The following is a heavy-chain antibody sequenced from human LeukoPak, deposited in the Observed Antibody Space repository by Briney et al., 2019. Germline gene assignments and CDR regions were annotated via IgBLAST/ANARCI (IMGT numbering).Heavy chain of an antibody. J-gene: IGHJ4*02. CDR2: ISSSGSTI. CDR3: ARAAYYYGSGSYYSPFDY. V-gene: IGHV3-48*04. CDR1: GFSFSSYS. D-gene: IGHD3-10*01. Sequence: GGSLRLSCAASGFSFSSYSMNWVRQAPGKGLEWVSYISSSGSTIYYADSVKGRFTISRDNAKNSLYLQMNSLRAEDTAVYYCARAAYYYGSGSYYSPFDYWGQGTLVTVSS.